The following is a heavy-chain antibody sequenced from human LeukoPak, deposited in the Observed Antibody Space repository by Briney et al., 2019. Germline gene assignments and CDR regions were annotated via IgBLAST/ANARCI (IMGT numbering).Heavy chain of an antibody. J-gene: IGHJ1*01. CDR1: GFTVSSNY. CDR2: ISYDGSNK. Sequence: GGSLRLSCAASGFTVSSNYMSWVRQAPGKGLEWVAVISYDGSNKYYADSVKGRFTISRDNSKNTLYLQMNSLRAEDTAVYYCARANGVVAGPAEYFQHWGQGTLVTVSS. D-gene: IGHD6-19*01. V-gene: IGHV3-30-3*01. CDR3: ARANGVVAGPAEYFQH.